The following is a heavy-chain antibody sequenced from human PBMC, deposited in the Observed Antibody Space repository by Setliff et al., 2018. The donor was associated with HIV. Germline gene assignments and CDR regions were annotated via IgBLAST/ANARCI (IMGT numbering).Heavy chain of an antibody. CDR2: ITSDGSNE. J-gene: IGHJ6*02. Sequence: GGSLRLSCAASGFIFSNYAMQWVRRAPGKGLEWVAAITSDGSNEYYADSVKGRFTISRDNSKNTLYVQMNSLRVEDTAVYYCARDQLAMVRRNGMDVWGQGTTVTVSS. V-gene: IGHV3-30*04. CDR1: GFIFSNYA. CDR3: ARDQLAMVRRNGMDV. D-gene: IGHD3-10*01.